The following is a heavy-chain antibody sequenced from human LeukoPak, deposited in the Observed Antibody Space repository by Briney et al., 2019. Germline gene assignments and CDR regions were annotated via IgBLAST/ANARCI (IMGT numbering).Heavy chain of an antibody. CDR2: INSDGSST. J-gene: IGHJ5*02. D-gene: IGHD3-22*01. CDR3: ARDLGQYYDTSDNWFDP. V-gene: IGHV3-74*01. Sequence: GGSLRLSCAASGFTFSNYWMHWVRQAPGKGLVWVSRINSDGSSTSYADSVKGRFTISRDNAKNTLYLQMNSLRVEDTAVYYCARDLGQYYDTSDNWFDPWGQGTLVTVSS. CDR1: GFTFSNYW.